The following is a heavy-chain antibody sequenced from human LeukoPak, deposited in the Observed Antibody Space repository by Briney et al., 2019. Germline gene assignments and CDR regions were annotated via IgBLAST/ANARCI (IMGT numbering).Heavy chain of an antibody. CDR3: ARDRYYATGSYNWFDP. D-gene: IGHD3-10*01. J-gene: IGHJ5*02. V-gene: IGHV3-7*05. Sequence: GGSLRLSCAASGFTFNSYWISWVRQAPGKGLEWLANINQDGSENYYVDSVKGRFTISRDNAKTSLYLQMNSLRAEDTAVYYCARDRYYATGSYNWFDPWGQGTLVTVSS. CDR2: INQDGSEN. CDR1: GFTFNSYW.